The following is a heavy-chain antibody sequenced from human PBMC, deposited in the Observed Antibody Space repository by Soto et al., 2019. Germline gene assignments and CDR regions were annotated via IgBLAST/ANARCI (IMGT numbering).Heavy chain of an antibody. CDR2: INAGNGNT. Sequence: ASVKVSCKASGYTFTSYAMHWVRQAPGQRLEWMGWINAGNGNTKYSQKFQGRVTITRDTSASTAYMELSSLRSEDTAVYYCARAIFGVVKGSHYYYYGMDVWGQGTTVTV. CDR1: GYTFTSYA. V-gene: IGHV1-3*01. CDR3: ARAIFGVVKGSHYYYYGMDV. J-gene: IGHJ6*02. D-gene: IGHD3-3*01.